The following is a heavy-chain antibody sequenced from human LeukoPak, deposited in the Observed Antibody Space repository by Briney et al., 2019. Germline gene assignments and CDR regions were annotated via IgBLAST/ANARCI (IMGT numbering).Heavy chain of an antibody. V-gene: IGHV4-38-2*02. CDR3: AYSSGYYYYYGMDV. Sequence: SETLSLTCTVSGYSIASDSYWGWIRQPPGKGLEWIASIHHSGSTHYNPSLKSRVIISLDTSKNQFSLKLTSVTAADTAVYYCAYSSGYYYYYGMDVWGQGTTVTVSS. J-gene: IGHJ6*02. CDR1: GYSIASDSY. CDR2: IHHSGST. D-gene: IGHD3-22*01.